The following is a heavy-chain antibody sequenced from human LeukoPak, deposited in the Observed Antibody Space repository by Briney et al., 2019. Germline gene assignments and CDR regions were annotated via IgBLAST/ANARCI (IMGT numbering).Heavy chain of an antibody. CDR1: GGSISSGSYY. D-gene: IGHD2-15*01. V-gene: IGHV4-61*02. CDR2: IYTSGST. Sequence: SETLSLTCTVSGGSISSGSYYWSWIRQPAGKGLEWIGRIYTSGSTNYNPSLKSRVTISVDTSKNQFSLKLSSVTAADTAVYYCARATPLIVVVVAATLYYYYYYYMDVWGKGTTVTISS. CDR3: ARATPLIVVVVAATLYYYYYYYMDV. J-gene: IGHJ6*03.